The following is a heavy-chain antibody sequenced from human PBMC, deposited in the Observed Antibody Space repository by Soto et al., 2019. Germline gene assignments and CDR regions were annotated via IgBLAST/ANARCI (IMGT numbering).Heavy chain of an antibody. J-gene: IGHJ4*02. V-gene: IGHV4-39*07. Sequence: SETLSLTCTVSGGSISSGDYYWSWTRQPPGKGLEWIGEINHSGSTNYNPSLKSRVTISVDTSKNQFSLKLSSVTAADTAVYYCARAVHDILTGRNDFDYWGQGTLVTVSS. CDR2: INHSGST. CDR3: ARAVHDILTGRNDFDY. CDR1: GGSISSGDYY. D-gene: IGHD3-9*01.